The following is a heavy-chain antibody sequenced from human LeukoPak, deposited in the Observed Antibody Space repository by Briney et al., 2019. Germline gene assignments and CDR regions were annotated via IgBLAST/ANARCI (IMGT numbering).Heavy chain of an antibody. V-gene: IGHV3-11*01. J-gene: IGHJ4*02. Sequence: GGSLRLSCAASGFTFSDYYMSWIRQAPGKGLEWVSYISSSGSTIYYADSVKGRFTISRDNAKNSLYLQMNSLRAEDTAVYYCARPLYYYDSSGYPLIGYWGQGTLVTVSS. D-gene: IGHD3-22*01. CDR1: GFTFSDYY. CDR2: ISSSGSTI. CDR3: ARPLYYYDSSGYPLIGY.